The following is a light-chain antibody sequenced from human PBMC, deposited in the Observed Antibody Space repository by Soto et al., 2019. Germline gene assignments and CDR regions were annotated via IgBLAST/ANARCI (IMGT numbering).Light chain of an antibody. CDR2: LNPDGTH. Sequence: PVLTQSPSASASLGASVKLTCTLSTRHRSYAIAWHQHQPEKGPRFLMTLNPDGTHRKGDGIPDRFSGSSSGAERYLTIYSLQSEDEADYSCQTWGTAMVVLGGGTKLTVL. CDR1: TRHRSYA. J-gene: IGLJ2*01. CDR3: QTWGTAMVV. V-gene: IGLV4-69*01.